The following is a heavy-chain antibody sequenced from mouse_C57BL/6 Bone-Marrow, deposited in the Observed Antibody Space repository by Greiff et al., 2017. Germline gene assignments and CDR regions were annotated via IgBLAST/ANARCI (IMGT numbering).Heavy chain of an antibody. CDR3: ARDSSGYNYAMDY. V-gene: IGHV1-64*01. CDR2: IHPNSGST. J-gene: IGHJ4*01. Sequence: QVQLKQPGAELVKPGASVKLSCKASGYTFTSYWMHWVKQRPGQGLEWIGMIHPNSGSTNYNEKFKSKATLTVDKSSSTAYMQLSSLTSEDSAGYYCARDSSGYNYAMDYWGQGTSVTVSS. D-gene: IGHD3-2*02. CDR1: GYTFTSYW.